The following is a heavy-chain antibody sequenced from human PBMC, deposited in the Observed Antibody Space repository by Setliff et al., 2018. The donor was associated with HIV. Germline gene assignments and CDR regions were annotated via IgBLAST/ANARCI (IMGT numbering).Heavy chain of an antibody. V-gene: IGHV3-15*01. CDR2: IKAKIDGGTT. J-gene: IGHJ5*02. CDR3: TAALQQQVVRWFDP. Sequence: GGSLRLSCAASGFTLTSAWMSWVRQAPGKGLEWVGRIKAKIDGGTTDYAAPVKGRFTISRDDSKNTLDLQMNSLKTEDTAVYYCTAALQQQVVRWFDPWGQGTLVTVSS. CDR1: GFTLTSAW. D-gene: IGHD6-13*01.